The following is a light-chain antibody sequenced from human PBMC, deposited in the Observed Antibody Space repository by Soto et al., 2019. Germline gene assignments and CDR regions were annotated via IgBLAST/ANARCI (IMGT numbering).Light chain of an antibody. CDR3: LQSYTFPFT. CDR1: QDISNY. CDR2: AAS. Sequence: DLQMTQSPFSLSASVGDTVTLTCRASQDISNYLNWLQQKPGKAPKLLIYAASTLQTGVPSRFSGSESGTDFTLTISSLQPEDFAIYFCLQSYTFPFTFGPGTRVEIK. J-gene: IGKJ3*01. V-gene: IGKV1-39*01.